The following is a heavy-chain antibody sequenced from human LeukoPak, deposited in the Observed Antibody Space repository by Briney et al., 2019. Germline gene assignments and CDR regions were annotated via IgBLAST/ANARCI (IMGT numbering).Heavy chain of an antibody. CDR2: ISGSGGST. CDR1: GFNFRNAW. V-gene: IGHV3-23*01. D-gene: IGHD5-24*01. CDR3: AKIVEMATITPPYFDY. Sequence: PGGSLRLSCTASGFNFRNAWMCWVRQAPGKGLEWVSAISGSGGSTYYADSVKGRFTISRDNSKNTLYLQMNSLRAEDTAVYYCAKIVEMATITPPYFDYWGQGTLVTVSS. J-gene: IGHJ4*02.